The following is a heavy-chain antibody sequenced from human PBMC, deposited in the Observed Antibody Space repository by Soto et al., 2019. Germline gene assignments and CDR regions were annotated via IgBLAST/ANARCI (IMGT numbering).Heavy chain of an antibody. CDR1: EYTFTSYT. CDR3: ARELQRLYYFDY. V-gene: IGHV1-3*01. CDR2: INGGNGNT. J-gene: IGHJ4*02. D-gene: IGHD4-4*01. Sequence: QVQVLQSGAEVKKPGASVKVSCKASEYTFTSYTMHWVRQAPGQRLEWMGWINGGNGNTKYSQKFQGRVTITRDTSAITAYMELSSLRSDDTAFYYFARELQRLYYFDYWGQGTLVTVSS.